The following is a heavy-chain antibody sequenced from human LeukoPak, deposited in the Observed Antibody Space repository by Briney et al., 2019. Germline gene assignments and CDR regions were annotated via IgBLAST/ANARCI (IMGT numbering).Heavy chain of an antibody. Sequence: GRSLRLSCAASGFTFSSYGMHWVRQAPGKGLEWVAVIWYDGSNKYYADSVKGRFTVSRDNSKNTLYLQMNSLRAEDTAVYYCARVRRDYYYGMDVWGQGTKVTVSS. CDR1: GFTFSSYG. CDR2: IWYDGSNK. J-gene: IGHJ6*02. V-gene: IGHV3-33*01. D-gene: IGHD3-10*01. CDR3: ARVRRDYYYGMDV.